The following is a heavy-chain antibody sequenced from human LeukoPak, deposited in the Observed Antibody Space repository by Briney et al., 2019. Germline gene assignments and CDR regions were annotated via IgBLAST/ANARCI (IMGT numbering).Heavy chain of an antibody. D-gene: IGHD6-19*01. J-gene: IGHJ4*02. CDR1: GFTFSSYS. Sequence: GGSLRLSCAASGFTFSSYSMNWVRQAPGKGLEWVSSISSSSSYIYYADSVKGRFTISRDNAKNSLYLQMNSLRAEDTAVYYCARGDNSGWRNVYYFDYWGQGTLVTVSS. CDR2: ISSSSSYI. V-gene: IGHV3-21*01. CDR3: ARGDNSGWRNVYYFDY.